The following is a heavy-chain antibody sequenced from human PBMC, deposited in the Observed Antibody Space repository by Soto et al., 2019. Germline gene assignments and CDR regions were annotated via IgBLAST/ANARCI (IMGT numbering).Heavy chain of an antibody. CDR1: GFTLGGHW. Sequence: GGSLRLSCAASGFTLGGHWMHWVRQIPGKGLVWVGCIDNGGGGTTYAAAAKGRFTILRDDAKNTLFLEMNSLRAEDSGMYYCARGTTTAPGSDYWGQGTLVTVSS. J-gene: IGHJ1*01. CDR2: IDNGGGGT. CDR3: ARGTTTAPGSDY. D-gene: IGHD6-13*01. V-gene: IGHV3-74*01.